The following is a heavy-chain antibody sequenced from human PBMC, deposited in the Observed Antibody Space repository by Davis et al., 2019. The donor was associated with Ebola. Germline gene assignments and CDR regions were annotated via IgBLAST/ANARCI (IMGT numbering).Heavy chain of an antibody. V-gene: IGHV1-2*06. Sequence: ASVKVSCKASGYTFTGYYMHWVRQAPGQGLEWMGRINPNSGGTNYAQKFQGRVTMTRDTSISTAYMELSRLRSDDTAVYYCAREGYSSGWLPDYWGQGTLVTVSS. CDR3: AREGYSSGWLPDY. D-gene: IGHD6-19*01. CDR1: GYTFTGYY. CDR2: INPNSGGT. J-gene: IGHJ4*02.